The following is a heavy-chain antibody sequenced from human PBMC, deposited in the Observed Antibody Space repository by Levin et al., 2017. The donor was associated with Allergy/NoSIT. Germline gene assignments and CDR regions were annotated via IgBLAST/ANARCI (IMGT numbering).Heavy chain of an antibody. V-gene: IGHV5-51*01. J-gene: IGHJ3*01. CDR2: IYPGDSDT. CDR3: ARGVGDF. D-gene: IGHD3-10*01. CDR1: GYSFSSYW. Sequence: GGSLRLSCKGSGYSFSSYWIAWVRQMPGKGLEWIGIIYPGDSDTTYSPSFEGQVNIAADKSISTAYLQWSSLKASDTAMYYCARGVGDFWGQGTMVTVSS.